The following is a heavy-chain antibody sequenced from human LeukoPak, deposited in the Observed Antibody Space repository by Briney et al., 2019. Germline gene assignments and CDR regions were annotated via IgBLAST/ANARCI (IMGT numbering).Heavy chain of an antibody. J-gene: IGHJ4*02. CDR2: IYSGGTT. Sequence: GGSLRLSCAASGFTVSSSYMSWVRQAPGKGLEWVSVIYSGGTTYYADYVKGRFTISRDNSKNTLYLQMNSLRVEDTAVYYCARFGELPHWGQGTLVAVSS. V-gene: IGHV3-53*01. D-gene: IGHD3-10*01. CDR1: GFTVSSSY. CDR3: ARFGELPH.